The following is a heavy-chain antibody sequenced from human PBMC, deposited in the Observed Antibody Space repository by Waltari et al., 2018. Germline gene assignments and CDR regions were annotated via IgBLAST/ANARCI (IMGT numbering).Heavy chain of an antibody. D-gene: IGHD4-17*01. CDR2: FSAVNGDI. V-gene: IGHV1-18*01. CDR3: ARDYYFDYAFDY. CDR1: GYSFTSYG. J-gene: IGHJ4*02. Sequence: QVQLVQSGAEVKKPGASVKVSCKTSGYSFTSYGISWVRQAPGQGLDWMGWFSAVNGDINYVQKYQGRVTMTTDTSTITGYMELSSLISDDTAVYYCARDYYFDYAFDYWGQGTLVTVSS.